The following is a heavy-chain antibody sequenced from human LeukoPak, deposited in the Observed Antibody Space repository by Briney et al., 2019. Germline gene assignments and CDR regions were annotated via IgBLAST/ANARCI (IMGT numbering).Heavy chain of an antibody. Sequence: GGSLRLSCAASGFTFSSYEVNWVRQAPGKGRGWVSYISSSGSTIYYADSVKGRFTISRDNAKNSLYLQMNSMRAEDTAVYYCARAYYDFWSGYGASYYYGMDVWGQGTTVTVSS. CDR2: ISSSGSTI. V-gene: IGHV3-48*03. J-gene: IGHJ6*02. CDR3: ARAYYDFWSGYGASYYYGMDV. D-gene: IGHD3-3*01. CDR1: GFTFSSYE.